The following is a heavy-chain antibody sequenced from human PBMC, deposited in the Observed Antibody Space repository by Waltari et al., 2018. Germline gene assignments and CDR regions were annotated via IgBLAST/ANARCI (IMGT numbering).Heavy chain of an antibody. CDR3: ARSYLGGWYYFDY. V-gene: IGHV4-34*01. Sequence: QVQLQQWGAGLLKPSETLSLTCAVYGGSFSGYYWSWIRQPPGKGLEWIGEINHSGSTNDNPSLKSRVTISVDTSKNQFSRKLGSVTAADTAVYYCARSYLGGWYYFDYWGQGTLVTVSS. J-gene: IGHJ4*02. CDR1: GGSFSGYY. CDR2: INHSGST. D-gene: IGHD6-19*01.